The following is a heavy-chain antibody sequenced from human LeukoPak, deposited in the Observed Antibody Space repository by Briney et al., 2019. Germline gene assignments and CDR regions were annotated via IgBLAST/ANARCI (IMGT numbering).Heavy chain of an antibody. J-gene: IGHJ6*03. Sequence: PGGSLRLSCAASGFTFGSYAMSWVRQAPGKGLEWVSTISGSGGSPYYADSVKGRFTISRDNSKNTLYLQMNSLRAEDTAVYYCAKEGPGSYYYMDVWGKGTTVTISS. D-gene: IGHD1-14*01. CDR1: GFTFGSYA. CDR2: ISGSGGSP. CDR3: AKEGPGSYYYMDV. V-gene: IGHV3-23*01.